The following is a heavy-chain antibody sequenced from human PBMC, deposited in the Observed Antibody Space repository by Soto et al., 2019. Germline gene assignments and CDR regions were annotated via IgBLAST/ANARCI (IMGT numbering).Heavy chain of an antibody. J-gene: IGHJ4*02. V-gene: IGHV3-7*03. CDR2: IKEDGSER. D-gene: IGHD1-1*01. CDR3: AKVMYTWNDVAAFDS. CDR1: GFSFGNYW. Sequence: GGSLRLSCAVSGFSFGNYWMSWVRQAPGKGLEWLASIKEDGSERYYLDSVKGRFTISRDNAKDSLSLQMNSLRGEDTALYYCAKVMYTWNDVAAFDSWGXGXLVTVSS.